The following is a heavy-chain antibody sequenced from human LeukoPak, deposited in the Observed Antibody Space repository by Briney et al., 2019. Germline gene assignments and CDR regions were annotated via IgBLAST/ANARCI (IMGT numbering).Heavy chain of an antibody. Sequence: GGSLRLSCAASGFTFSSYWMHWVRQAPGKGLVWVSRISTDGSSTNSADSVKGRLTISGDNAKNTLYLQMNSLRAKDTAVYYCVRAYSTSSGRAFDMWGQGTMVTVSP. J-gene: IGHJ3*02. D-gene: IGHD6-6*01. V-gene: IGHV3-74*01. CDR1: GFTFSSYW. CDR3: VRAYSTSSGRAFDM. CDR2: ISTDGSST.